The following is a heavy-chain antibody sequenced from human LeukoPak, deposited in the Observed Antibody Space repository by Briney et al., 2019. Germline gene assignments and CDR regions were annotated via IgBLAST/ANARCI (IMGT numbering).Heavy chain of an antibody. D-gene: IGHD3-22*01. CDR1: GVSISSSSYY. Sequence: SETLSLTCTVSGVSISSSSYYWGWIRQPPGKGLEWIGSIYYSGSTYYNPSLKSRVTISVDTSKNQFSLTLSSVTAADTAVYYCARFYDSSGYGSQDYWGQGTLVTVPS. J-gene: IGHJ4*02. CDR2: IYYSGST. CDR3: ARFYDSSGYGSQDY. V-gene: IGHV4-39*01.